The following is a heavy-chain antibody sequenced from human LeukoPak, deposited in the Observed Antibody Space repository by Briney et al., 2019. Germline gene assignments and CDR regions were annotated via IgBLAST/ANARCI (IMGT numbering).Heavy chain of an antibody. Sequence: GASVKVSCKASGYTFTSYYMHLVRQAPGQGLGWMGIINPSGGSTSYAQKFQGRVTMTRDTSTSTVYMELSSLRSEDTAVYYCARGDVEMATITVFDYWGQGTLVTVSS. J-gene: IGHJ4*02. CDR3: ARGDVEMATITVFDY. CDR1: GYTFTSYY. D-gene: IGHD5-24*01. CDR2: INPSGGST. V-gene: IGHV1-46*01.